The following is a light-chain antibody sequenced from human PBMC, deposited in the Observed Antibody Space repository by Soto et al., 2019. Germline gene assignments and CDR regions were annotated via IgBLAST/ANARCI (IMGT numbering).Light chain of an antibody. V-gene: IGKV1-5*03. J-gene: IGKJ4*01. CDR3: QQYGSYSLT. Sequence: DIQMTQSPSILSASVGDRVTITCRASQSISTSLAWYQQKPGKAPNLLISKASNLETGVPSRFSGRGSGTDFTLTISSLQTDDVATYYCQQYGSYSLTFGGGTKVDIK. CDR2: KAS. CDR1: QSISTS.